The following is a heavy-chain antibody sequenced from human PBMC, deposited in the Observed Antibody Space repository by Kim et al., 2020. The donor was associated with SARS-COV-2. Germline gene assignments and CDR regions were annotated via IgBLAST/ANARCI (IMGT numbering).Heavy chain of an antibody. CDR3: AARDSVQVPGGI. D-gene: IGHD3-10*01. J-gene: IGHJ4*02. Sequence: YMDSVKGRFTMSRDNAKNSLYLQMSSRRTEDTAIYYCAARDSVQVPGGIWGQGTLVTVSS. V-gene: IGHV3-48*03.